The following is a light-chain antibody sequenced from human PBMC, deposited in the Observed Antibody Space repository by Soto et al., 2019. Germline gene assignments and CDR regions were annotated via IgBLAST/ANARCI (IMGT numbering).Light chain of an antibody. CDR2: GAS. V-gene: IGKV3-20*01. Sequence: EIVLTQSPGTLSLSPGERATLSCRATQSVSSSFLAWYQQKPGQAPRLLIYGASSRANGVPDRFSGSGSGTDFTLSISRLEPEDLAVYYCQQYATSPWTFGQGTKLEI. CDR3: QQYATSPWT. CDR1: QSVSSSF. J-gene: IGKJ2*02.